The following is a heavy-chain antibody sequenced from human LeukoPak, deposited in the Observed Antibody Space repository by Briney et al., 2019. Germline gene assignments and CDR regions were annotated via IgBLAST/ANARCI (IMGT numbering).Heavy chain of an antibody. V-gene: IGHV4-39*01. CDR3: ARHRRRATGGFDY. D-gene: IGHD1-14*01. J-gene: IGHJ4*02. Sequence: SETLSLTCTVSGGSISSSSYYWGWIRQPPGKGLEWIGSIYYSGSTYYNPSLTSRVTISVDTSKNQFSLKLSSVTAADTAVYYCARHRRRATGGFDYWGQGTLVTVSS. CDR2: IYYSGST. CDR1: GGSISSSSYY.